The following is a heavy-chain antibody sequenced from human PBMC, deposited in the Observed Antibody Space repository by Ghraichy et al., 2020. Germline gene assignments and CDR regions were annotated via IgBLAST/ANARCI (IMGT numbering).Heavy chain of an antibody. CDR1: GFTFSSYS. CDR2: ISSSSSTI. J-gene: IGHJ6*02. CDR3: ARVNDYSNYEEGYYYYGMDV. D-gene: IGHD4-11*01. V-gene: IGHV3-48*02. Sequence: LSLTCAASGFTFSSYSMNWVRQAPGKGLEWVSYISSSSSTIYYADSVKGRFTISRDNAKNSLYLQMNSLRDEDTAVYYCARVNDYSNYEEGYYYYGMDVWGQGPTVTVSS.